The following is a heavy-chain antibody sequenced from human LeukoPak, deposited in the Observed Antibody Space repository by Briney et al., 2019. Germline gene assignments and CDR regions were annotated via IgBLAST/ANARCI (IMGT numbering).Heavy chain of an antibody. D-gene: IGHD3-10*01. Sequence: GGSLRLSCAASGFTFSSYAMHWVRQAPGKGLEWVAVISYDGSNKYYADSVKGRFTISRDNSKNTLYLQMNSLRAEDTAVYYCARAPWFGEPYSDYWGQGTLVTVSS. V-gene: IGHV3-30-3*01. CDR1: GFTFSSYA. CDR3: ARAPWFGEPYSDY. CDR2: ISYDGSNK. J-gene: IGHJ4*02.